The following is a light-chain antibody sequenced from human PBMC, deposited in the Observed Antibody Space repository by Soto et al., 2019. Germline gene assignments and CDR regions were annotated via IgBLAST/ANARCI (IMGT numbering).Light chain of an antibody. V-gene: IGLV2-14*01. CDR2: EVT. CDR1: SSDVGAYDS. J-gene: IGLJ3*02. Sequence: QSALTQPASVSGSPGQSITISCTGTSSDVGAYDSVCWYQQHPGKVPKLLLYEVTNRPSGVSYRFSGSKSGNTASLTISGLQAEDEADYYCCSYAGRYTWVFGGGTKLTVL. CDR3: CSYAGRYTWV.